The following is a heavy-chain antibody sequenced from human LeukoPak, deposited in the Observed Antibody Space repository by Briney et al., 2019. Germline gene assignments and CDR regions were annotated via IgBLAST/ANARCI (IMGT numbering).Heavy chain of an antibody. J-gene: IGHJ4*02. CDR1: GFTFSSYS. CDR2: ISSSSSYI. Sequence: GGSLRLSCAASGFTFSSYSMNWVRQAPGKGLEWVSSISSSSSYIYYADSVKGRFTISRDNAKNSLYLQMNSLRAEDTAVYYCARDLYSSGWYDYWGQGTLVTVSS. CDR3: ARDLYSSGWYDY. V-gene: IGHV3-21*01. D-gene: IGHD6-19*01.